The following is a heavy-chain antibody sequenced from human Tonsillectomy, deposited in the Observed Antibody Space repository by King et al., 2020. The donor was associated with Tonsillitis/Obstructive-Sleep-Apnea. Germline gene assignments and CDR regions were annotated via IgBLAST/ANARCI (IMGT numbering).Heavy chain of an antibody. CDR3: ARSGTSPGPFDY. CDR1: GGTFSNYA. Sequence: VQLVESGAEVKKPGSSVKVSCKASGGTFSNYAISWVRQAPGQGLEWMGRIIPIVGIRNYAQRLQGRVTITADKSTSTAYMELSSLRSEDTAVYYCARSGTSPGPFDYWGQGTLVTVSS. CDR2: IIPIVGIR. V-gene: IGHV1-69*09. J-gene: IGHJ4*02. D-gene: IGHD1-1*01.